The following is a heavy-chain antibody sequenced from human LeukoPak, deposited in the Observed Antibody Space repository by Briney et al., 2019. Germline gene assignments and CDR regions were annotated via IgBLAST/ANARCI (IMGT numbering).Heavy chain of an antibody. J-gene: IGHJ4*02. CDR1: GGSFSSYY. CDR3: ARVWFSSGPRYYFDY. CDR2: IYYSGST. V-gene: IGHV4-59*01. Sequence: SETLSLTCAVYGGSFSSYYWSWIRQPPGKGLEWIGYIYYSGSTNYNPSLKSRVTLSVDTSKNQFSLKLSSVTAADTAVYYCARVWFSSGPRYYFDYWGQGTLVTVSS. D-gene: IGHD3-22*01.